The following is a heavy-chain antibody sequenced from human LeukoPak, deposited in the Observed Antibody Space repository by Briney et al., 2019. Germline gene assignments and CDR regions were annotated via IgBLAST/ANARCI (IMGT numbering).Heavy chain of an antibody. D-gene: IGHD3-22*01. CDR1: GFTFSSYS. CDR2: SSSSSSSI. V-gene: IGHV3-48*01. CDR3: ARKGYYSQAFDM. J-gene: IGHJ3*02. Sequence: GGSLALSCAASGFTFSSYSMNWVRQAPGKGLEWVSYSYSSSSSSSIYYADSVKGRFTISRDNAKNSLYLQMNSLRAEDTAVYYCARKGYYSQAFDMWGQGTMVTVSS.